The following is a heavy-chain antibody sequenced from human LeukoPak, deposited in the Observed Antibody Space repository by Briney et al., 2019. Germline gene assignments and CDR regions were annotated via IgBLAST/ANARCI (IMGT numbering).Heavy chain of an antibody. Sequence: GGSLRLSCAGSGFTFNTFTIHWVRQAPGKGLEWVALISYHGSKQYYADSVKGRFTVSRDNSRNTVFLHMDSLRPDDTAVYYCARDLFNFWSGYYYYFDYWGQGTLVTVPS. CDR2: ISYHGSKQ. CDR3: ARDLFNFWSGYYYYFDY. J-gene: IGHJ4*02. V-gene: IGHV3-30*04. D-gene: IGHD3-3*01. CDR1: GFTFNTFT.